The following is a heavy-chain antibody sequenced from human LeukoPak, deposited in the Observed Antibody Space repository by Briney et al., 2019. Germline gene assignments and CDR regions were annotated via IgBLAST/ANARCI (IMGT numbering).Heavy chain of an antibody. V-gene: IGHV3-21*01. CDR1: GFTFSSYS. D-gene: IGHD4-17*01. Sequence: GGSLRLSCAASGFTFSSYSMNWVRQAPGKGLEWVSSISSSSSYIYYADSVKGRFTISRDNAKNSLYLQMNSLRAEDTAVYYCARHLDYGDPSGYWGQGTLVTVSS. CDR3: ARHLDYGDPSGY. CDR2: ISSSSSYI. J-gene: IGHJ4*02.